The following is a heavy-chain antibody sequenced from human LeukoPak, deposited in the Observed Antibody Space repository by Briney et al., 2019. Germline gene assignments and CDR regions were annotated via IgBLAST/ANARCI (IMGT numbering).Heavy chain of an antibody. CDR1: GYSFSSYW. J-gene: IGHJ3*02. D-gene: IGHD1-26*01. Sequence: MPGESLKISCKGSGYSFSSYWIGWVRQMPGKGLEWMGIIYPGDSDTRYSPSFQGQVTISADKSITTAYLQWSSLKASDTAVHYCARVGYSGSYFGAFDIWGQGTRVTVSS. V-gene: IGHV5-51*01. CDR3: ARVGYSGSYFGAFDI. CDR2: IYPGDSDT.